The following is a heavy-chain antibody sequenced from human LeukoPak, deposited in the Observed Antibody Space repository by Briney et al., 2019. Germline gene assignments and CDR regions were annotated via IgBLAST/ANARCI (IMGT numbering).Heavy chain of an antibody. CDR3: ARGTTVTTPFDY. D-gene: IGHD4-17*01. J-gene: IGHJ4*02. Sequence: ASVKVSCKASGYTFTGYYIHWVRQAPGQGLEWMGWISPNSGGTNYAQKFQGRGTMTRDTSVSTAHMELSNVRPDDTAVYYCARGTTVTTPFDYWGQGTLVTVSS. CDR2: ISPNSGGT. CDR1: GYTFTGYY. V-gene: IGHV1-2*02.